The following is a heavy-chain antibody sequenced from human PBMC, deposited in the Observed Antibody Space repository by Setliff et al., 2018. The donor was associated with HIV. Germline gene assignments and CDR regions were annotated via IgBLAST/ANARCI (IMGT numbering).Heavy chain of an antibody. Sequence: LTCTVSGDTDFYWSWIRQSPGKGLEWIGYIHASGKANYNPSLKSRVTISLDTSKMQFSLRLTSVTAADTAVYYCATLDPSGGNFLAYWGQGTLVTVSS. V-gene: IGHV4-4*09. D-gene: IGHD2-21*02. J-gene: IGHJ4*02. CDR1: GDTDFY. CDR3: ATLDPSGGNFLAY. CDR2: IHASGKA.